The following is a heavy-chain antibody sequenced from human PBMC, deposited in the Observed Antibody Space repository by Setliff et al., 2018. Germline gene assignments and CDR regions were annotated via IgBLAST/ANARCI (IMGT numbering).Heavy chain of an antibody. D-gene: IGHD2-21*02. CDR3: ARGFDVCGGGACYTDGPYYFDY. CDR2: INHSGST. CDR1: GESFSGHY. V-gene: IGHV4-34*01. J-gene: IGHJ4*02. Sequence: SETLSLTCAVYGESFSGHYWSWIRQPPGKGLEWIGEINHSGSTNYNPSLKSRVTISVDTSKNQFSLKLSSVAAADTAVYYCARGFDVCGGGACYTDGPYYFDYWGLGTLVTRLL.